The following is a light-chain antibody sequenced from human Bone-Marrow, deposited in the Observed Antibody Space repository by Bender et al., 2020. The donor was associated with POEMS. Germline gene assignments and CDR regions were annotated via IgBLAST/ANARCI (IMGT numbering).Light chain of an antibody. CDR3: QVWDSSTGVV. J-gene: IGLJ2*01. CDR2: RDA. Sequence: SYVLTQPPSESVAPGQTAKITCGGDDIGGKSVHWYQQKPGQAPVLVIYRDAGRPSGIPQRFSGSNSGPTATLTISRVEVGDEADYYCQVWDSSTGVVFGGGTKLTVL. V-gene: IGLV3-21*01. CDR1: DIGGKS.